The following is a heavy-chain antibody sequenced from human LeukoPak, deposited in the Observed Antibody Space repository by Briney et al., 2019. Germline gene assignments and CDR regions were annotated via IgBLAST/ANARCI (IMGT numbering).Heavy chain of an antibody. Sequence: PSETLSLTCAVYGGSFSGYYWSWIRQPPGKGLEWIGYIYYSGSTNYNPSLKSRVTISVDTSKNQFSLKLSSVTAADTAVYYCARHHLGTHDYWGQGTLVTVSS. J-gene: IGHJ4*02. CDR1: GGSFSGYY. D-gene: IGHD7-27*01. V-gene: IGHV4-59*08. CDR2: IYYSGST. CDR3: ARHHLGTHDY.